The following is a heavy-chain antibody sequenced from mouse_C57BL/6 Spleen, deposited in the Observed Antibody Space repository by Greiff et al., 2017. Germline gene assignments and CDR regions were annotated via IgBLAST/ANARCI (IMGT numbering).Heavy chain of an antibody. V-gene: IGHV1-15*01. CDR3: TRGSSSYT. D-gene: IGHD1-1*01. CDR2: IDPETGGT. Sequence: VQLVESGAELVRPGASVTLSCKASGYTFTDYEMHWVKQTPVHGLEWIGAIDPETGGTAYNQKFKGKAILTADKSSSTAYMELRSLTSEDSAVYYCTRGSSSYTWGQGTTLTVSS. CDR1: GYTFTDYE. J-gene: IGHJ2*01.